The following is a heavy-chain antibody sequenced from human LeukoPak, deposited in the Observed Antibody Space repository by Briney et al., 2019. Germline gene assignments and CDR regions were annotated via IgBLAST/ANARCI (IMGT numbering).Heavy chain of an antibody. Sequence: PGGSLRLSCAGSGFIFSNYWIHWVRQTPGKRLVWVSLINGDGTTTYADPVKGRFTISRDNAKNTVYLQMNSLRAEDTAVYYCAKVLSKGGGYYLTDYWGQGTLVTVSS. D-gene: IGHD3-22*01. V-gene: IGHV3-74*01. CDR2: INGDGTT. J-gene: IGHJ4*02. CDR3: AKVLSKGGGYYLTDY. CDR1: GFIFSNYW.